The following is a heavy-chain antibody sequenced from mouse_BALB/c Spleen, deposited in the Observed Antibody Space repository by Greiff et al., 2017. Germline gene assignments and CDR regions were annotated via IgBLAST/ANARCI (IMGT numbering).Heavy chain of an antibody. CDR3: TRGPFITTVVANFDY. Sequence: VQLQQPGAELVRPGASVKLSCKASGYTFTSYWINWVKQRPGQGLEWIGNIYPSDSYTNYNQKFKDKATLTVDKSSSTAYMQLSSPTSEDSAVYYCTRGPFITTVVANFDYWGQGTTLTVSS. D-gene: IGHD1-1*01. J-gene: IGHJ2*01. CDR1: GYTFTSYW. CDR2: IYPSDSYT. V-gene: IGHV1-69*02.